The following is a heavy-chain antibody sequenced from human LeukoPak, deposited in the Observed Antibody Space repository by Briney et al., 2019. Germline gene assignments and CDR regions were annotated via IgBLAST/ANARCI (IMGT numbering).Heavy chain of an antibody. Sequence: GESLKISCKHSEYSFPNYCIGWVRQMPGKGLEWMGIIYPDDSDTRYSPSFQGQVTISADKSTSTAYLQWSSLKASDTAMYYCARRRDERGYKDIFDIWGQGTMVTVSS. CDR1: EYSFPNYC. CDR2: IYPDDSDT. V-gene: IGHV5-51*01. J-gene: IGHJ3*02. D-gene: IGHD5-18*01. CDR3: ARRRDERGYKDIFDI.